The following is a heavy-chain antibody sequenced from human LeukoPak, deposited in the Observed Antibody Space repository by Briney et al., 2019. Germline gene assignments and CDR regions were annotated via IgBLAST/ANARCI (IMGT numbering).Heavy chain of an antibody. Sequence: GGSLRLSCAASGFTFSSYAMNWVRQAPGKGLGWVSGISGSGGTTYYADPVKGRFTISRDNSKNTLYLQMNSLRGEDTAVYYCAKAVGGVPSYFDYWGQGTLVTVSS. D-gene: IGHD1-26*01. CDR1: GFTFSSYA. V-gene: IGHV3-23*01. CDR2: ISGSGGTT. CDR3: AKAVGGVPSYFDY. J-gene: IGHJ4*02.